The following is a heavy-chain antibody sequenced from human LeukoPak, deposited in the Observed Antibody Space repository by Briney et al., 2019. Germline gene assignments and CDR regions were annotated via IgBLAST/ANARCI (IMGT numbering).Heavy chain of an antibody. D-gene: IGHD4-17*01. J-gene: IGHJ4*02. CDR1: GGSFSGYY. CDR3: ARQEDGDFSGLYFDY. V-gene: IGHV4-34*01. Sequence: SETLSLTCAVYGGSFSGYYWSWIRQPPGKGLEWIGEINHSGSTNYNPSLKSRVTISVDTSKNQFSLKLSSVTAADTAVYYCARQEDGDFSGLYFDYWGQGTLVTVSS. CDR2: INHSGST.